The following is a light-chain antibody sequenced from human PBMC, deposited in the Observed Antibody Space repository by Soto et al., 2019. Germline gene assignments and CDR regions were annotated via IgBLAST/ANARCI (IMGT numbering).Light chain of an antibody. J-gene: IGKJ1*01. V-gene: IGKV3-15*01. CDR2: GAS. CDR3: QQYNTWPGT. CDR1: QNVLTN. Sequence: EIVMTQSPATLSVSPGDGATLSCRTSQNVLTNLAWYQHKPGQGPRLLIYGASTRATGIPARFSGSGSETGFTLTINSLQSEDFAVYYCQQYNTWPGTFGQGNIVEL.